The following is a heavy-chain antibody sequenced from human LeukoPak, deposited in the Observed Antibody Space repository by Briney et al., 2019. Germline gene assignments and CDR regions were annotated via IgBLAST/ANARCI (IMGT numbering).Heavy chain of an antibody. Sequence: PGGSLRLSCAASGFTFRSYWMSWVRQAPGKGLEWVANIKQDGSEKYYVDSVKGRFTISRDNAKNSLYLQMNSLRAEDTAVYYCARGGKQQLVSGYFDYWGQGTLVTVSS. V-gene: IGHV3-7*01. J-gene: IGHJ4*02. D-gene: IGHD6-13*01. CDR3: ARGGKQQLVSGYFDY. CDR2: IKQDGSEK. CDR1: GFTFRSYW.